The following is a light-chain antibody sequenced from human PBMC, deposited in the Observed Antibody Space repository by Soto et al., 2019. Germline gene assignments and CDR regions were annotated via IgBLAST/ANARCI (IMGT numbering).Light chain of an antibody. J-gene: IGKJ1*01. CDR1: QSVRSN. V-gene: IGKV3-15*01. Sequence: EISMTQSPAPLSVSPGDRATLSCRANQSVRSNLAWYHQRPGQAPRLLIYGASTRAAGVPARFSGSGSGTEFTLTISSLQSEDFAVYYCQQYNTWPPRTFGQGTKVDNK. CDR3: QQYNTWPPRT. CDR2: GAS.